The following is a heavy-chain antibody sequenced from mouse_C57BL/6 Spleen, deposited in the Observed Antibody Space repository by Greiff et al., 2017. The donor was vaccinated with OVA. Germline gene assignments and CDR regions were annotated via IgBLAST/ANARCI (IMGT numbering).Heavy chain of an antibody. CDR1: GYTFTSYW. J-gene: IGHJ4*01. CDR2: IDPSDSYT. D-gene: IGHD1-1*01. CDR3: ARTYYYYGSRGAMDY. V-gene: IGHV1-69*01. Sequence: VQLQQPGAELVMPGASAKLSCKASGYTFTSYWMHWVKQRPGQGLEWIGEIDPSDSYTNYNQKFKGKSTLTVDKSSSTAYMQLSSLTSEDSAVYYCARTYYYYGSRGAMDYWGQGTSVTVSS.